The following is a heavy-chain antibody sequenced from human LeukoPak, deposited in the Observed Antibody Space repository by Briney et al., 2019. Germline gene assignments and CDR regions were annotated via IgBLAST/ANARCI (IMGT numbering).Heavy chain of an antibody. CDR1: GFTFSGYW. CDR3: ARDPTVGGIYFDY. Sequence: SGGSLRLSCAASGFTFSGYWLSWVRQAPGKGLEWVANMNQDGSAKYYVDSVKGRFTISRDNAKNSLYLQMNSLRAEDTAVYYCARDPTVGGIYFDYWGQGTLVTVSS. J-gene: IGHJ4*02. D-gene: IGHD4-23*01. CDR2: MNQDGSAK. V-gene: IGHV3-7*01.